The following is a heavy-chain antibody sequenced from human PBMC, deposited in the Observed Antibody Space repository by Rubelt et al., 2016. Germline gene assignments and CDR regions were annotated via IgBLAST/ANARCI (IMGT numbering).Heavy chain of an antibody. CDR2: IDCDDDK. V-gene: IGHV2-70*13. J-gene: IGHJ4*02. D-gene: IGHD3-22*01. Sequence: QVTLRESGPALVKPTQTLTLTCTFSGFSLSTSGMCVSWIRQPPGKALEWLARIDCDDDKYYNTSLKTRLTISKDTSKNQVVLTVTNIDPADTATYSLARQHHYDGSTYSLDYWCRGTLVTVSS. CDR3: ARQHHYDGSTYSLDY. CDR1: GFSLSTSGMC.